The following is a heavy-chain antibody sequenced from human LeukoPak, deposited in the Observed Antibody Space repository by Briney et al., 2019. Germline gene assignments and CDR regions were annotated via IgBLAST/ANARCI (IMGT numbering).Heavy chain of an antibody. CDR1: GYTFTGYY. J-gene: IGHJ3*02. V-gene: IGHV1-2*02. CDR3: ARDLHQLLTGAFDI. Sequence: ASVKVSCTASGYTFTGYYMHWVRQAPGQGLEWMGWINPNSGGTNYAQKFQGRVTMTRDTSISTAYMELSRLRSDDTAVYYCARDLHQLLTGAFDIWGQGTMVTVSS. D-gene: IGHD2-2*01. CDR2: INPNSGGT.